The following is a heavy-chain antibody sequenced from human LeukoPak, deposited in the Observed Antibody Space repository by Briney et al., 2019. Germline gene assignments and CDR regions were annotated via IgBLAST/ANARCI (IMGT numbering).Heavy chain of an antibody. D-gene: IGHD2-15*01. CDR3: ARADREDIVVVVAAYHYYYYGMDV. J-gene: IGHJ6*02. V-gene: IGHV7-4-1*02. CDR2: INTNTGNP. Sequence: ASVKVSCKASGYTFTSYAMNWVRQAPGQGLEWMGWINTNTGNPTYAQGFTGRFVFSLDTSVSTAYLQISSLKAEDTAVYYCARADREDIVVVVAAYHYYYYGMDVWGQGILVTVSS. CDR1: GYTFTSYA.